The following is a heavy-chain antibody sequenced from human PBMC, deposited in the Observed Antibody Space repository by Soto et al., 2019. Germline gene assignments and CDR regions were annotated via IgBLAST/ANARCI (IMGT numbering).Heavy chain of an antibody. Sequence: EVQLVESGGGLVQPGGSLRLSCAASEFTFSNYWFHWVRQTPGKGLMWVSRINGDGSNTFYEDSVKGRFTISRDNAKNTLYLQMNSLRAEDTALYYCARGYRWGMDVWGQGTTVTVSS. V-gene: IGHV3-74*01. CDR1: EFTFSNYW. CDR3: ARGYRWGMDV. J-gene: IGHJ6*02. D-gene: IGHD3-16*02. CDR2: INGDGSNT.